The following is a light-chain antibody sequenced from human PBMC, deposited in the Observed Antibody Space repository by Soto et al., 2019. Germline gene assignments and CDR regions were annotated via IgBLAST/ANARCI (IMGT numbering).Light chain of an antibody. CDR3: QQYGSSRT. Sequence: EIVLTQSPGTLSLSPGERATLSCRASQSFSSNYLALYQQKPGQAPRLLIYGASSRATGIPDRFSGSGSGTDFTLTISRLEPEDFAMYYCQQYGSSRTFGQGTKVEIK. J-gene: IGKJ1*01. CDR1: QSFSSNY. CDR2: GAS. V-gene: IGKV3-20*01.